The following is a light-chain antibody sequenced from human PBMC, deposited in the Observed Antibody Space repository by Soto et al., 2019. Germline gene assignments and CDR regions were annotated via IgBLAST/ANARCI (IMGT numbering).Light chain of an antibody. CDR1: KVENKN. V-gene: IGLV3-21*02. CDR2: DDA. CDR3: LVWESSSDQYV. J-gene: IGLJ1*01. Sequence: SYELPQSPSVSVAPGQTARITCGGEKVENKNVHWYQQKAGQAPVLVVFDDADRPSGIPDRFSGSYSGNTATLTISRVEAGDEADYYCLVWESSSDQYVFGTGTKLTVL.